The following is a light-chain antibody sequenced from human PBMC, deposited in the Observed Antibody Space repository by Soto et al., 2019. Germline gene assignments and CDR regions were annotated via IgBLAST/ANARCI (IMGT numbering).Light chain of an antibody. CDR3: MQALQTPLT. J-gene: IGKJ1*01. CDR2: LGS. V-gene: IGKV2-28*01. CDR1: QSLLHSNGYNY. Sequence: DIVMTQSPLSLPGTPGEPASISFRSSQSLLHSNGYNYLDWYLQKSGQSPQLLICLGSNRASGVPDRFSGSGSGTDFTLKISRVEAEDVGVYYCMQALQTPLTFGQGTKVDIK.